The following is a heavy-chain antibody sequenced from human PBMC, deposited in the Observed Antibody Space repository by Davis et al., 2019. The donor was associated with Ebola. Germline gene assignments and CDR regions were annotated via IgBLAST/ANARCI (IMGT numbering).Heavy chain of an antibody. J-gene: IGHJ6*02. V-gene: IGHV4-4*02. D-gene: IGHD6-13*01. CDR1: GDSISSSNW. CDR3: ARALSSSWYGTYYYYGMDV. CDR2: ISQSGST. Sequence: SETLSLTCAVSGDSISSSNWWSWVRQPPGKGLEWIGEISQSGSTNYNPSLKSRVTISVDTSKNQFSLKLSSVTAADTAVYYCARALSSSWYGTYYYYGMDVWGQGTTVTVSS.